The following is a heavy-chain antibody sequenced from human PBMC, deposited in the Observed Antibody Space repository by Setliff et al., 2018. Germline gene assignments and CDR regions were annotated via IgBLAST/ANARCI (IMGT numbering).Heavy chain of an antibody. CDR2: ISPDSIYI. CDR3: ARSPANGGHDAFDI. D-gene: IGHD6-25*01. V-gene: IGHV3-21*01. CDR1: GFTFRTFS. J-gene: IGHJ3*02. Sequence: LRLSCAASGFTFRTFSMHWVRQAPGKGLEWVSSISPDSIYIYYADSVKGRLTISRDNAWDSLYLQMNSLGAEDTAVYYCARSPANGGHDAFDIWGRGTMVTVSS.